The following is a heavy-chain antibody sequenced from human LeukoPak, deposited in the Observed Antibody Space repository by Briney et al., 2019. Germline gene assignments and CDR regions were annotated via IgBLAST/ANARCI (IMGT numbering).Heavy chain of an antibody. CDR2: INPNSGGT. CDR1: GYTFTGYY. D-gene: IGHD6-13*01. CDR3: ARIVQSNRVFLY. Sequence: ASVKVSCKTSGYTFTGYYMHWVRQAPGQGLEWMGWINPNSGGTNYAQKLQGRVTMTSDTSISTAYVELSRLTTEDTAVYYCARIVQSNRVFLYWGQGTQVTVSS. V-gene: IGHV1-2*02. J-gene: IGHJ4*02.